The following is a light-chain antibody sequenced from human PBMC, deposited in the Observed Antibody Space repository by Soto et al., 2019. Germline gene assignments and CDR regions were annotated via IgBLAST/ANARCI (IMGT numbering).Light chain of an antibody. CDR1: QSVINSY. Sequence: ETVLTQSPGTLSLSPGERATLSCRASQSVINSYLAWYQQTPGQAPRLPIYGASTRATGIPDRFSGSGSGTDFTLTISRLEPEDFAVYYCQQYGSSVYTFGQGTKLEIK. CDR3: QQYGSSVYT. CDR2: GAS. J-gene: IGKJ2*01. V-gene: IGKV3-20*01.